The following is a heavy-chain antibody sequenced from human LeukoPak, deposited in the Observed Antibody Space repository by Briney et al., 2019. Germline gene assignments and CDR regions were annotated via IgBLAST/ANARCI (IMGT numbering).Heavy chain of an antibody. V-gene: IGHV3-7*03. CDR1: GFTFSSYW. CDR2: IKQDGSEK. D-gene: IGHD2-2*02. J-gene: IGHJ5*01. CDR3: ARGVGFSGYCSSTSCYTLGWFDS. Sequence: GGSLRLSCAASGFTFSSYWMSWVRQAPGKGLEWVANIKQDGSEKYYVDSVKGRFTISRDNAKNSLYLQMNSLRAEDTAVYYCARGVGFSGYCSSTSCYTLGWFDSWGQGTLVTVSS.